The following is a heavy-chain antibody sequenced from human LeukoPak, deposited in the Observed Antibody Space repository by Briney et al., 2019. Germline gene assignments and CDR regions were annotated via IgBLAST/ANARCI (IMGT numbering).Heavy chain of an antibody. J-gene: IGHJ3*02. CDR3: ARHLYYYDSSGYSDAFDI. Sequence: SETLSLTCTVSGGSISSYYWSWIRQPPRKGLEWIGYIYYSGSTNYNPSLKSRVTISVDTSKNQFSLKLSSVTAADTAVYYCARHLYYYDSSGYSDAFDIWGQGTMVTVSS. CDR2: IYYSGST. V-gene: IGHV4-59*08. D-gene: IGHD3-22*01. CDR1: GGSISSYY.